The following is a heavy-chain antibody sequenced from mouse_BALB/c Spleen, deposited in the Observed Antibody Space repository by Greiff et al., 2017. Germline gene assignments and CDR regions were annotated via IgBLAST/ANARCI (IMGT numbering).Heavy chain of an antibody. J-gene: IGHJ2*01. CDR2: ISYSGST. V-gene: IGHV3-2*02. Sequence: DVKLQESGPGLVKPSQSLSLTCTVTGYSITSDYAWNWIRQFPGNKLEWMGYISYSGSTSYNPSLKSRISITRDTSKNQFFLQLNSVTTEDTATYYCARSGYYGSSSYYFDYWGQGTTLTVSS. D-gene: IGHD1-1*01. CDR1: GYSITSDYA. CDR3: ARSGYYGSSSYYFDY.